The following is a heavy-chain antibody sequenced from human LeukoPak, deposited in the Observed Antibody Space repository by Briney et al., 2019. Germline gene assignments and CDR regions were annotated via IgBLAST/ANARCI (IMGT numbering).Heavy chain of an antibody. CDR1: GFTFSSYW. CDR3: ARVGRDYYDSSGYSHYFDY. D-gene: IGHD3-22*01. CDR2: IKQDGSEE. J-gene: IGHJ4*02. Sequence: GGSLRLFCAASGFTFSSYWLSWVRQAPGKGLEWVANIKQDGSEEYYVDSVKGRCTISRDNAKNSLYLQMNSLRAEDTAVYYCARVGRDYYDSSGYSHYFDYWGQGTLVTVSS. V-gene: IGHV3-7*03.